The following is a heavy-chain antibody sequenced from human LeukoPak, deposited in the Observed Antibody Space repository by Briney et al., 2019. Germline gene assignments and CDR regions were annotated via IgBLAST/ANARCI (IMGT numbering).Heavy chain of an antibody. V-gene: IGHV4-39*01. D-gene: IGHD4-17*01. CDR3: VRLQHFGDPH. CDR1: GDSMSNSNSY. J-gene: IGHJ4*02. Sequence: PSETLSLTCTVSGDSMSNSNSYWAWNRQPPGKGLEWIGSIYYDGKTYYSPSLRGRVTVSADTSKSQFSLKLSSVTAADTAVYFCVRLQHFGDPHWGQGTLVTVST. CDR2: IYYDGKT.